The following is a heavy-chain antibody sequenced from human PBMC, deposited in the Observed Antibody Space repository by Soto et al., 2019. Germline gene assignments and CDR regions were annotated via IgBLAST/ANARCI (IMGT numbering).Heavy chain of an antibody. V-gene: IGHV1-69*01. CDR1: GGTFSSYA. D-gene: IGHD6-6*01. CDR3: ARNEHSTTFYYYGMDV. CDR2: IIPIFGTA. Sequence: QVQLVQSGAEVKKPGSSVKVSCKASGGTFSSYAITWVRQAPGQGLEWMGRIIPIFGTANYNQKFQGRVTITADESTSRAYMELSSLRSEDTAVYFCARNEHSTTFYYYGMDVWGQGTTVTVSS. J-gene: IGHJ6*02.